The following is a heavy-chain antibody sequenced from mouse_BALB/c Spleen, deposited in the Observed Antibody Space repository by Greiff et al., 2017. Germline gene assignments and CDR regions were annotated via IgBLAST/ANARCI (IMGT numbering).Heavy chain of an antibody. D-gene: IGHD3-3*01. V-gene: IGHV5-9-4*01. Sequence: EVQLVESGGGLVQPGGSLKLSCAASGFTFSSYAMSWVRQSPEKRLEWVAEISSGGSYTYYPDTVTGRFTISRDNAKNTLYLEMSSLRSEDTAMYYCAREGTRGYAMDDWGQGTSVTVSS. CDR3: AREGTRGYAMDD. J-gene: IGHJ4*01. CDR2: ISSGGSYT. CDR1: GFTFSSYA.